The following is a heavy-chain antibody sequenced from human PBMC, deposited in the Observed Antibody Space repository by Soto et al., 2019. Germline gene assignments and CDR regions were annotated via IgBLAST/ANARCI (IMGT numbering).Heavy chain of an antibody. CDR1: GGTSSIYA. CDR3: ARGSRYCSGGSCYFLPGIDY. D-gene: IGHD2-15*01. J-gene: IGHJ4*02. Sequence: SVKVSCKASGGTSSIYAISWVRQAPGQGLEWMGGIIPIFGTANYAQKFQGRVTITADESTSTAYMELSSLRSEDTAVYYCARGSRYCSGGSCYFLPGIDYWGQGTLVTVSS. V-gene: IGHV1-69*13. CDR2: IIPIFGTA.